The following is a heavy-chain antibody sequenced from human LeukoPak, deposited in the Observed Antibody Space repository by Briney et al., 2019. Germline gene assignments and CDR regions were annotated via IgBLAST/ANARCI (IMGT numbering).Heavy chain of an antibody. V-gene: IGHV1-2*02. CDR2: INPNSGGT. CDR3: AREGIAVAVIDY. CDR1: GYTFTGYY. J-gene: IGHJ4*02. Sequence: ASVKVSCKASGYTFTGYYMHWVRQAPGQGLEWMGWINPNSGGTNYAQKFQGRVTMTRDTSISTAYMELSSLRSEDTAVYYCAREGIAVAVIDYWGQGTLVTVSS. D-gene: IGHD6-19*01.